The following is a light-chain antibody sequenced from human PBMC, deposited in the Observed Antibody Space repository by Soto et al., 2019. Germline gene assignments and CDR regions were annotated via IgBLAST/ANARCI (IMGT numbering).Light chain of an antibody. CDR2: GES. CDR1: KRVSRSS. Sequence: EIVLTKSQGTLSLSQGERATLSCRASKRVSRSSLAWYQQRAGRAPRLLIIGESSRATGIPDRFSGSGSGTDFTLTISRLEPEDSAVYYCQQYGRSPQTFGQGTKVEIK. J-gene: IGKJ1*01. CDR3: QQYGRSPQT. V-gene: IGKV3-20*01.